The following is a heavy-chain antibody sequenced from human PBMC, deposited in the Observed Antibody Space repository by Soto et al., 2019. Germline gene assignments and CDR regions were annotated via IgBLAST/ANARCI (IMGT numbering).Heavy chain of an antibody. CDR2: IYYSGST. CDR1: GGTISSYY. CDR3: ARVGEHYYDSSGTPFDY. D-gene: IGHD3-22*01. J-gene: IGHJ4*02. Sequence: SETLSLTCSVAGGTISSYYWSWIRQKKGKGLEWIGYIYYSGSTNYNPSLKSRVTISVDTSKNQFSLKLSSVTAADTAVYYCARVGEHYYDSSGTPFDYWGQGTLVPVSS. V-gene: IGHV4-59*01.